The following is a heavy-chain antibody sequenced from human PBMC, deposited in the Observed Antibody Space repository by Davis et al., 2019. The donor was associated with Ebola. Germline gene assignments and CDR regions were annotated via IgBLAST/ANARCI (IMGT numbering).Heavy chain of an antibody. CDR3: AITQAYDFWSGYFSQGNAFDI. CDR1: GGSISSHY. J-gene: IGHJ3*02. CDR2: IHYSGST. D-gene: IGHD3-3*01. V-gene: IGHV4-59*11. Sequence: SETLSLTCTVSGGSISSHYWSWIRQPPGKGLEWIGNIHYSGSTNYNPSLKSRVTISVDTSKNQFSLKLSSVTAADTAVYYCAITQAYDFWSGYFSQGNAFDIWGQGTMVTVSS.